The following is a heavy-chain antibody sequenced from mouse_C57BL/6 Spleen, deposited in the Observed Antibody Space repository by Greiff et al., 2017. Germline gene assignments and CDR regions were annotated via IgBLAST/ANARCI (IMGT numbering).Heavy chain of an antibody. CDR2: IYLGNGYT. CDR1: GYTFTSYC. J-gene: IGHJ4*01. CDR3: ARGGYGPYSDMDY. V-gene: IGHV1-58*01. Sequence: EVQLQQSGAELVKPGSSVKMSCKTSGYTFTSYCMNWVKQRPGQGLEWIGDIYLGNGYTEYNQKFKGKATLTSDTSSSTAYMQLSSLTSEDSAIXVGARGGYGPYSDMDYWGQGTTLTVSS. D-gene: IGHD1-1*01.